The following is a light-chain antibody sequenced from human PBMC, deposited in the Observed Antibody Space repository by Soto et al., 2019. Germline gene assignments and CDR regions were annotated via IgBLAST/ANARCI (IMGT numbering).Light chain of an antibody. CDR2: DAS. Sequence: EIVLTQSPATLSLSPGERVTLSCRASQSVTDYLGWYPQKPGQAPMLLIYDASNSATGVPGRFSGSGYGTDFTLTISSLEPEDSAVYYCQQRSDWAFSFGTGTKLEIK. CDR3: QQRSDWAFS. V-gene: IGKV3-11*01. CDR1: QSVTDY. J-gene: IGKJ3*01.